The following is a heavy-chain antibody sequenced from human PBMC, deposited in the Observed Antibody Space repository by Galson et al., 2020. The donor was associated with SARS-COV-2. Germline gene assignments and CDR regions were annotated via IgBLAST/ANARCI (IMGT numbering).Heavy chain of an antibody. CDR3: ARQYGYSYGYGYYFDY. CDR1: GFTFDDYG. J-gene: IGHJ4*02. V-gene: IGHV3-20*01. CDR2: INWNGGST. D-gene: IGHD5-18*01. Sequence: GESLKISCAASGFTFDDYGMSWVRQAPGKGLEWVSGINWNGGSTGYADSVKGRFTISRDNAKNSLYLQMNSLRAEDTALYHCARQYGYSYGYGYYFDYWGQGTLVTVSS.